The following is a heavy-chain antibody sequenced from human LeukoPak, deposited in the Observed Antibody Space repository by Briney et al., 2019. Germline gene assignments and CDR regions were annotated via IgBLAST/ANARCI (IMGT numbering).Heavy chain of an antibody. V-gene: IGHV3-30-3*01. CDR2: VSYDGSNK. J-gene: IGHJ3*02. Sequence: GGSLRLSCAVSGFTFTSYAMHWVRQAPGKGLEWVAVVSYDGSNKDHADSVTGRFTISRDNSKNTLYLEMNSLRVEDTAVYYCARDNRKYYYDSSGYYYEDAFDIWGQGTMVTVSS. D-gene: IGHD3-22*01. CDR1: GFTFTSYA. CDR3: ARDNRKYYYDSSGYYYEDAFDI.